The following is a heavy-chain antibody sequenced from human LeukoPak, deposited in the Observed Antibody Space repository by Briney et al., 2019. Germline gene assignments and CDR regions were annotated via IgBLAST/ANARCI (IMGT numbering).Heavy chain of an antibody. J-gene: IGHJ4*02. CDR2: INPNSGGT. V-gene: IGHV1-2*02. CDR3: ARGPLRLLEWSWEPALDY. D-gene: IGHD3-3*01. CDR1: GYTFTGYY. Sequence: ASVKVSCKASGYTFTGYYMHWVRQAPGQGREWLGWINPNSGGTNYEQKFQGRGTMTRDTSISTAYMELSRLRSDDTAVYYCARGPLRLLEWSWEPALDYWGQGTLVTVSS.